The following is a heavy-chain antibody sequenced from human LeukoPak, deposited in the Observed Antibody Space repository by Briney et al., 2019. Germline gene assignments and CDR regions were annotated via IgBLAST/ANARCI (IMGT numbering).Heavy chain of an antibody. CDR3: TTERGYSGYDN. Sequence: PGGSLRLSCAASGFTFGTYWMSWVRQGPGKGLEWVGRIKSKTDDGTADHATPVEGRFTISRDDSKNTLYLQMNSLKTEDTAVYYCTTERGYSGYDNWGQGTLVTVSS. V-gene: IGHV3-15*01. CDR1: GFTFGTYW. CDR2: IKSKTDDGTA. J-gene: IGHJ4*02. D-gene: IGHD5-12*01.